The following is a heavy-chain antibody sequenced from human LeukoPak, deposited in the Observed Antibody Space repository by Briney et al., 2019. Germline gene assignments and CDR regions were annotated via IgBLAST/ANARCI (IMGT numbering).Heavy chain of an antibody. CDR1: GDSLSSRYY. CDR3: ASHDYGGKPEIWY. D-gene: IGHD4-23*01. CDR2: IYYSGSI. Sequence: SETLSLTCTVSGDSLSSRYYWGWIRQPPGKGLGWIGSIYYSGSIWYHPSLKSRVTISVDTSKNQFSLKLSSVTAADTAVYYCASHDYGGKPEIWYWGQGTLVTVSS. J-gene: IGHJ4*02. V-gene: IGHV4-39*07.